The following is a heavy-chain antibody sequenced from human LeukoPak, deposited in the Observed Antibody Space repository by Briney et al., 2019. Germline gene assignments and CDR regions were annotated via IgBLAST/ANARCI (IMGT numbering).Heavy chain of an antibody. D-gene: IGHD3-10*01. CDR2: IYSDGSA. V-gene: IGHV3-66*01. CDR1: GFSVSSNY. CDR3: AREGYYYGSGSYQGVDY. J-gene: IGHJ4*02. Sequence: PGGSLRLSCAASGFSVSSNYMTWVRQAPGKGLEWVSIIYSDGSAYYADSVKGRFTISRDNSKNTLYFQMNSLRAEDTAVYYCAREGYYYGSGSYQGVDYWGQGTLVTVSS.